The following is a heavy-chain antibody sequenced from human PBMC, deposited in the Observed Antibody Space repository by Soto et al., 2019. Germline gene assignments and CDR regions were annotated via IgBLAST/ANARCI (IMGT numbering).Heavy chain of an antibody. CDR3: ARDLGGYTYDYSVFDY. D-gene: IGHD5-18*01. V-gene: IGHV3-33*01. J-gene: IGHJ4*02. CDR2: IWYDGSYK. CDR1: GFTFSSYG. Sequence: QVQLVESGGGVVQPGRSLRLSCVASGFTFSSYGMHWVRQAPGKGLEWVAVIWYDGSYKYYADSVKGRFTISRDNSKNTLYLQMNSLRAEDTAVYYCARDLGGYTYDYSVFDYWGQGTLVTVSS.